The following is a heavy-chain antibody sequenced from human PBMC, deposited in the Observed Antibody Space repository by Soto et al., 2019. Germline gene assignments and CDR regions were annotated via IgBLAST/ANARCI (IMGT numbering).Heavy chain of an antibody. CDR3: ARDGQGDGYNSYYFGY. CDR2: IYHSGST. D-gene: IGHD1-1*01. CDR1: GGSISSGGYS. V-gene: IGHV4-30-2*05. J-gene: IGHJ4*02. Sequence: SETLSLTCAVSGGSISSGGYSWSWIRQPPGKGLERIGYIYHSGSTYYNPSLKSRVTISVDTSKNQFSLKLSSVTAADTAVYYCARDGQGDGYNSYYFGYWGQGTLVTVSS.